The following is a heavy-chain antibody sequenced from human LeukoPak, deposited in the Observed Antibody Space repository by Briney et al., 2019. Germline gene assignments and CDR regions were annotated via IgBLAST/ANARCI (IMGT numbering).Heavy chain of an antibody. CDR3: ARDEIAAAVSFDY. V-gene: IGHV4-4*07. D-gene: IGHD6-13*01. CDR1: GASISSYY. J-gene: IGHJ4*02. CDR2: TSTSGTN. Sequence: SETLSLTCTVSGASISSYYWNWIRQPAGKGLEWIGRTSTSGTNNCNASLKSRVSMAVDTSKNQFSLKLSSVTAADTAVYYCARDEIAAAVSFDYWGQGTLVTVPS.